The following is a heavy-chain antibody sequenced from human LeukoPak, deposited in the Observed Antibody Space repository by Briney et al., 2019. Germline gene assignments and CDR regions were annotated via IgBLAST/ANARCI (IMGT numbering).Heavy chain of an antibody. Sequence: PGGSLRLSCVASGFTFSSYWMHWVRQAPGKGLERVSRINPDGSTTTYADSVKGRFTISRDNAKNTVYLQMNSLRAEDTAVYYCARVLSGSWDWFDPWGQGTLVTVSS. J-gene: IGHJ5*02. CDR2: INPDGSTT. V-gene: IGHV3-74*01. D-gene: IGHD3-22*01. CDR3: ARVLSGSWDWFDP. CDR1: GFTFSSYW.